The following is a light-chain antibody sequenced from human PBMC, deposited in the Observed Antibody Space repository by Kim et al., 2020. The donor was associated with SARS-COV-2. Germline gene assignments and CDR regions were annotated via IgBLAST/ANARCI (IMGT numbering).Light chain of an antibody. V-gene: IGLV2-14*03. CDR2: DVS. CDR3: SSYTGTSTLYV. J-gene: IGLJ1*01. CDR1: SNDVGGYNY. Sequence: QSALTQPASVSGSPGQSITISCTGTSNDVGGYNYVSWYQQHPGKAPKLMIYDVSNRPSGVSTRFSGSKSGNTASLFISGLQADDEADYYCSSYTGTSTLYVFGAGTKVTVL.